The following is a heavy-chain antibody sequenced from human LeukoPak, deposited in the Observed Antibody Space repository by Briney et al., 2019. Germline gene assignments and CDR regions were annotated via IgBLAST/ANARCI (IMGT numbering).Heavy chain of an antibody. J-gene: IGHJ6*02. CDR2: ISAGGSGT. Sequence: GGSLRLSCAASGFTFSSHAMSWVRQAPGKGLDWVSAISAGGSGTYYADSVKGRFTISRDNSKNTLYLQMNSLRADDTAVYHCAKVTTYYYGLGSYPDVWGQGTTVTVSS. D-gene: IGHD3-10*01. CDR1: GFTFSSHA. CDR3: AKVTTYYYGLGSYPDV. V-gene: IGHV3-23*01.